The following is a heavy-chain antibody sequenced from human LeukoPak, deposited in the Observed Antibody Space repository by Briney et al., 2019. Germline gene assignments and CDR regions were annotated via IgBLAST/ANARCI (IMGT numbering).Heavy chain of an antibody. Sequence: GGSLRLSCAASGFTLSSFSMHWVRQSSGRGLEYVSAINYKGGTTYYADSVKGRFTISRDNSKNTLYLQMASLRDEDMGVYYCARVGPATAFDYWGQGTQVTVSS. CDR2: INYKGGTT. CDR3: ARVGPATAFDY. CDR1: GFTLSSFS. V-gene: IGHV3-64*02. J-gene: IGHJ4*02.